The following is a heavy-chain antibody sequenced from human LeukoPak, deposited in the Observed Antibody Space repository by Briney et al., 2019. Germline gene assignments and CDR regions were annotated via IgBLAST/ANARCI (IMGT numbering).Heavy chain of an antibody. CDR2: IYSGGST. D-gene: IGHD3-22*01. V-gene: IGHV3-66*01. J-gene: IGHJ4*02. CDR3: ARARTYYYDSSGSLIFDY. Sequence: GGSLRLYCAASGFTVSSNYMSWVRQAPGKGLEWVSVIYSGGSTYYADSVKGRFTISRDNSKNTLYLQMNSLRAEDTAVYYCARARTYYYDSSGSLIFDYWGQGTLVTVSS. CDR1: GFTVSSNY.